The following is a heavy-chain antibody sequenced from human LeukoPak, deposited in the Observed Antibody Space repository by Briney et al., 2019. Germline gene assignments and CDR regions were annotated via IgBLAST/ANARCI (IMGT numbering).Heavy chain of an antibody. Sequence: SETLSLTCAVYGGSFSGYYWSWIRQPPGKGLEWIGEINHSGSTNYNPSLKSRVTISVDTSKNQFSLKLSSVTAADTAVYYCARGGTYYDILTGYFSDAFDIWGQGTMVTVSS. V-gene: IGHV4-34*01. CDR3: ARGGTYYDILTGYFSDAFDI. D-gene: IGHD3-9*01. CDR2: INHSGST. J-gene: IGHJ3*02. CDR1: GGSFSGYY.